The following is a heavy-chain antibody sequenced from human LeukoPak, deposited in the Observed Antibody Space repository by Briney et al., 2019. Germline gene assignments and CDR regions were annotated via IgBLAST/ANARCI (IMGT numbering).Heavy chain of an antibody. CDR3: AKGAYGGYVGY. J-gene: IGHJ4*02. V-gene: IGHV3-48*03. CDR1: GYTFSSYE. Sequence: GGSVRLSCAASGYTFSSYEMNWVRQAPGEGLEWVSYISSGGSSIYYADSVKGRFTISRDNAKNSLYLQMNSLRAEDTSVYYCAKGAYGGYVGYWGQGTLVTVSS. D-gene: IGHD4-17*01. CDR2: ISSGGSSI.